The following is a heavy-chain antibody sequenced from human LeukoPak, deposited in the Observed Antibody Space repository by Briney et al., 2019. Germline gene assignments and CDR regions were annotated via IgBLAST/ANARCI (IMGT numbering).Heavy chain of an antibody. D-gene: IGHD6-19*01. Sequence: GGSLRLSCAASGFTFSSYEMNWVRQAPGKGLEWVSYISSSGSTIYYADSVKGRFTISRDNAKNSLYLQMNSLRAEDTAVYYCARDRHSSGWYGTWGLVAYWGQGTLVTVSS. CDR1: GFTFSSYE. J-gene: IGHJ4*02. CDR2: ISSSGSTI. V-gene: IGHV3-48*03. CDR3: ARDRHSSGWYGTWGLVAY.